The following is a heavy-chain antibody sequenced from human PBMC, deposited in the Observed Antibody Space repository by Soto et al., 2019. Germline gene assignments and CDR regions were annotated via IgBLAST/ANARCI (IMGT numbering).Heavy chain of an antibody. D-gene: IGHD1-26*01. Sequence: SQTLSLTCVISGDSVPSNSAAWNWIRQSPSRGLEWLGRTYYRSKWYNDYAVSVKSRITINHDTSKNQFSLQLNSVTPEDTAVYYCARDAVPIVGAMADDAFDIWGQGTMVTVSS. V-gene: IGHV6-1*01. CDR1: GDSVPSNSAA. CDR3: ARDAVPIVGAMADDAFDI. CDR2: TYYRSKWYN. J-gene: IGHJ3*02.